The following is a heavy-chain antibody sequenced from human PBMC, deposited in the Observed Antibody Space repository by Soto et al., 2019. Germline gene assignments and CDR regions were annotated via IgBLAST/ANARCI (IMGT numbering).Heavy chain of an antibody. J-gene: IGHJ4*02. D-gene: IGHD3-10*01. CDR2: ISGSGGST. Sequence: GGSLRLSCVASGFTFNNAWMTWFRQAPGKGLEWVSGISGSGGSTYYADSVKGRFTSPRDNSKNTLYLQMNSLRAEDTAIYYCASVYYYGSGSYYRFDYWGQGTLVTVSS. CDR1: GFTFNNAW. CDR3: ASVYYYGSGSYYRFDY. V-gene: IGHV3-23*01.